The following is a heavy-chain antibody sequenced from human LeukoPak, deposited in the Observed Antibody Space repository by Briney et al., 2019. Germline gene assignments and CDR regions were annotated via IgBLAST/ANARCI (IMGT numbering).Heavy chain of an antibody. V-gene: IGHV1-69*13. Sequence: AVTLSCTASGATFSSYAISWVRQAPGQGLEWMGGIIPIFGRANYAQKFQGRVTITADESTSTAYMELSSLRSEDTAVYYCARDSPGLAAAEYYGMDVWGQGTTVTVSS. J-gene: IGHJ6*02. CDR2: IIPIFGRA. D-gene: IGHD6-13*01. CDR1: GATFSSYA. CDR3: ARDSPGLAAAEYYGMDV.